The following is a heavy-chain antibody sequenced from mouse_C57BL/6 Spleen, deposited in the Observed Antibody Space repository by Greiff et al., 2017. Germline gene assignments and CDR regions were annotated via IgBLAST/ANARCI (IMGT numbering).Heavy chain of an antibody. CDR2: INPSNGGT. J-gene: IGHJ2*01. Sequence: QVQLQQPGTELVKPGASVKLSCKASGYTFPSYWLHWVKQRPGQGLEWIGNINPSNGGTNYNEKFKSKATLTVDKSSSTAYMQLSSLTSEDSAVYYCAWVYYYGSSPWYYFDYWGQGTTLTVSS. CDR3: AWVYYYGSSPWYYFDY. D-gene: IGHD1-1*01. CDR1: GYTFPSYW. V-gene: IGHV1-53*01.